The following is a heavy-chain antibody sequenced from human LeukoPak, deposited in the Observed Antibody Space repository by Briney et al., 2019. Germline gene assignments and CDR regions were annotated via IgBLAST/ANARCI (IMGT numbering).Heavy chain of an antibody. V-gene: IGHV3-13*01. D-gene: IGHD3-3*01. CDR1: GFAFSSHD. J-gene: IGHJ5*02. Sequence: PGGSLRLSCSASGFAFSSHDMHWVRQLAGEGLEWVSTIGVAGDTYYPGSAEGRFTISRDNAKNSVYLQMNSLRAEDTALYFCAREGIFGVLIRFDPWGQGTLVTVSS. CDR2: IGVAGDT. CDR3: AREGIFGVLIRFDP.